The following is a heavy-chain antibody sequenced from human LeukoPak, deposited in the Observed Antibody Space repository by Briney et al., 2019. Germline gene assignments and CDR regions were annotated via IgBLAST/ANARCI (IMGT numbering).Heavy chain of an antibody. D-gene: IGHD7-27*01. V-gene: IGHV3-74*01. CDR3: ARENSNWGSDY. Sequence: SGGSLRLSCAASGFTFSSYWTHWVRQAPGKGLVWVSRINSDGSSTNYADSVKGRFTISRDNAKNTLYLQMNSLRAEDTAVYYCARENSNWGSDYWGQGTLVTVSS. CDR2: INSDGSST. J-gene: IGHJ4*02. CDR1: GFTFSSYW.